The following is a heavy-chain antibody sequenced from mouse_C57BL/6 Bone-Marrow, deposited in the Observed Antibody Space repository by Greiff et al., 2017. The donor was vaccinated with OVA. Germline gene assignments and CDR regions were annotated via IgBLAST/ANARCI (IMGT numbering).Heavy chain of an antibody. V-gene: IGHV6-3*01. D-gene: IGHD4-1*01. CDR2: IRLKSDNYAT. CDR3: TLTFDY. Sequence: EVKLMESGGGLVQPGGSMQLSCVASGFTFSNYWMNWVRQSPATGLAWVAQIRLKSDNYATHYAESVKGRFTISRDDSKSSVYLQMNNLRAEDTGIYYCTLTFDYWGQGTTLTVSS. J-gene: IGHJ2*01. CDR1: GFTFSNYW.